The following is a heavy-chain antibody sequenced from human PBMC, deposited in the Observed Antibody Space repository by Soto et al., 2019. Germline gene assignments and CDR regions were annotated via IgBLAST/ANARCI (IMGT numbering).Heavy chain of an antibody. CDR1: GFTFSSYS. Sequence: GGSLRLSCAASGFTFSSYSMNWVRQAPGKGLEWVSYISSSSSTIYYADSVKGRFTISRDNAKNSLYLQMNSLRAEDTAVYYCARDGDITGTIFSLENGYWFDPWGQGTLVTVSS. V-gene: IGHV3-48*01. J-gene: IGHJ5*02. CDR3: ARDGDITGTIFSLENGYWFDP. D-gene: IGHD1-7*01. CDR2: ISSSSSTI.